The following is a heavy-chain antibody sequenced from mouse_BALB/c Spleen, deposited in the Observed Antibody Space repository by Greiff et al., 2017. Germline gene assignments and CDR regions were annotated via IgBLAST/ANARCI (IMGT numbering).Heavy chain of an antibody. CDR2: IWAGGST. J-gene: IGHJ3*01. CDR1: GFSLTSYG. Sequence: VKLQESGPGLVAPSQSLSITCTVSGFSLTSYGVHWFRQPPGKGLEWLGVIWAGGSTNYNSALMSRLSISKDNSKSQVFLKMNSLQTDDTAMYYCARERYDGFAYWGQGTLVTVSA. V-gene: IGHV2-9*02. D-gene: IGHD2-14*01. CDR3: ARERYDGFAY.